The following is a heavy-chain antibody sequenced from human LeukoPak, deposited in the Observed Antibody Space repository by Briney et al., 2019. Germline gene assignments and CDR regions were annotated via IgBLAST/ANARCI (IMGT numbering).Heavy chain of an antibody. CDR1: GGSISSYY. Sequence: PSETLSLTCTVSGGSISSYYWSWIRQPPGKGLEWIGYIYTSGSTNYNPSLKSRVTISVDTSKNQISLKLSSLTAADTAVYYCARGYSGYIDYWGQGTLVTVSS. D-gene: IGHD5-12*01. CDR2: IYTSGST. CDR3: ARGYSGYIDY. V-gene: IGHV4-4*09. J-gene: IGHJ4*02.